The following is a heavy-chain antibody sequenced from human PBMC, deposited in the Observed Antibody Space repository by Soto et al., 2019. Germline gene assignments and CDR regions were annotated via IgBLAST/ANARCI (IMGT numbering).Heavy chain of an antibody. Sequence: PSETLSLTCTVSSGSMSGYYWNWIRQPPEKGLEWIGYIYYSGSTNYNPSLKSRVTISVDTSKNQFSLKLSSVTAADTAVYYCARAGDYDFWSGYSNDAFDIWGQGTMVTVSS. CDR1: SGSMSGYY. CDR3: ARAGDYDFWSGYSNDAFDI. J-gene: IGHJ3*02. CDR2: IYYSGST. D-gene: IGHD3-3*01. V-gene: IGHV4-59*01.